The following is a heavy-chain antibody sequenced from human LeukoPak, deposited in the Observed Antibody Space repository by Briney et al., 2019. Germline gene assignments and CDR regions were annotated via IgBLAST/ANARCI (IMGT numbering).Heavy chain of an antibody. Sequence: PGGSLRLSCAASGFTFNSHGMHWVRQAPGKGLEWVAVIWYDGSNKYYADSVKGRFTISRDNSKNTLYLQMNSLRAEDTAVYYCARSSDSSGYDALDIWGQGTMVTVSS. J-gene: IGHJ3*02. CDR1: GFTFNSHG. V-gene: IGHV3-33*01. D-gene: IGHD3-22*01. CDR2: IWYDGSNK. CDR3: ARSSDSSGYDALDI.